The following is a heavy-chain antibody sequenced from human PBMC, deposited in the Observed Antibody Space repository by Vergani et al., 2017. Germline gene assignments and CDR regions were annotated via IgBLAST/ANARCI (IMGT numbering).Heavy chain of an antibody. CDR2: IYTSGAT. J-gene: IGHJ3*01. CDR3: ARDGGEYDKDALDV. CDR1: GYSFTSYW. Sequence: EVQLVQSGAEVKKPGESLKISCKGSGYSFTSYWIGWVRQMPGKGLEWIGRIYTSGATNYNPSLRSRAIMSVDASKKQFSLKLTSVTAADTAVYYCARDGGEYDKDALDVWGQGTKVTVTS. D-gene: IGHD2-21*01. V-gene: IGHV5-51*03.